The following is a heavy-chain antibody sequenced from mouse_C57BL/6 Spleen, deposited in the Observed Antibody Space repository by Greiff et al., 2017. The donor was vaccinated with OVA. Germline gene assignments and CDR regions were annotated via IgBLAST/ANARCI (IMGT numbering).Heavy chain of an antibody. CDR1: GYSFTDYN. J-gene: IGHJ3*01. V-gene: IGHV1-39*01. CDR2: INPNYGTT. Sequence: VQLKQSGPELVKPGASVKISCKASGYSFTDYNMNWVKQSNGKSLEWIGVINPNYGTTSYNQKFKGKATLTVDQSSSTAYMQLNSLTSEDSAVYYCAREGMGGNYVWFAYWGQGTLVTVSA. D-gene: IGHD2-1*01. CDR3: AREGMGGNYVWFAY.